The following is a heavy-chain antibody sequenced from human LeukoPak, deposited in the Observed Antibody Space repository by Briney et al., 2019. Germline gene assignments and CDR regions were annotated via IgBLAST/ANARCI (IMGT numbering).Heavy chain of an antibody. J-gene: IGHJ4*02. D-gene: IGHD3-22*01. CDR2: ISGSGGST. Sequence: GGSLRLSCAASGFTFSSYAMSWVRQAPGKGLEWVSAISGSGGSTYYADSVKGRFTISRDNSKNTLYLQMNSLRAEDTAVYYCARDYDSSGYYAVRDYWGQGTLVTVSS. CDR1: GFTFSSYA. CDR3: ARDYDSSGYYAVRDY. V-gene: IGHV3-23*01.